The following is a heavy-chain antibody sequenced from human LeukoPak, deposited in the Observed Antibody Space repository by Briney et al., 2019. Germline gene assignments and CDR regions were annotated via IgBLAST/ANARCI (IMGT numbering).Heavy chain of an antibody. Sequence: QSGGSLRLSCAASGFIFNNCAMSWVRQAPGKGLEWVAVISYDGSNTYYADSVKGRFTISRDNSKNTLYVQMSSLRGEDTAVYHCARATNYNILTGIGTYGLDVWGQGTTVTVSS. CDR3: ARATNYNILTGIGTYGLDV. J-gene: IGHJ6*02. V-gene: IGHV3-30-3*01. CDR2: ISYDGSNT. CDR1: GFIFNNCA. D-gene: IGHD3-9*01.